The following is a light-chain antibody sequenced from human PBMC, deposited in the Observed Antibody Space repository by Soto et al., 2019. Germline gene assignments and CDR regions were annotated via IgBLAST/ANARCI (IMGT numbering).Light chain of an antibody. CDR1: QSVTSSY. CDR3: QQYGSTPSIT. CDR2: DAS. J-gene: IGKJ5*01. V-gene: IGKV3-20*01. Sequence: IVLTQSPGTLSLSPGERATLSCRASQSVTSSYLAWYQHKPGQAPRLLIYDASNRATGIPARFSGTGSGTDFSLTISSLEPEDFAVYYCQQYGSTPSITFGQGTRLEIK.